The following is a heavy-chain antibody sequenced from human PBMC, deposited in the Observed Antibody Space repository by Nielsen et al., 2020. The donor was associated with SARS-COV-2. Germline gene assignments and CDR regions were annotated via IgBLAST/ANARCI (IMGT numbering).Heavy chain of an antibody. Sequence: GGSLRLSCAASGFSFSNYGMSWVRQGPGKGLEWVSAIRDSGGSTYYADSVKGRFTISRDNSKNTLYLQMNSLRAEDTAVYYCARLTYRSGWTNHVDWYFDLWGRGTLVTVSS. CDR1: GFSFSNYG. V-gene: IGHV3-23*01. J-gene: IGHJ2*01. CDR2: IRDSGGST. D-gene: IGHD6-19*01. CDR3: ARLTYRSGWTNHVDWYFDL.